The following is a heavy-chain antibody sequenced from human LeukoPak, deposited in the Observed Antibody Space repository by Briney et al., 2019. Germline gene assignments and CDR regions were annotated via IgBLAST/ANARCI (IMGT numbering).Heavy chain of an antibody. D-gene: IGHD6-19*01. Sequence: SETLSLTCTVSGGTISWTNYYWGWIRQPPGKGLEWIGSIYYTGSTSYNPSLKSRVTISLDTSKNQFSLKVNSMTAADTAVFYCARWGSGWYGIIWGQGTLVTVSS. CDR3: ARWGSGWYGII. CDR1: GGTISWTNYY. V-gene: IGHV4-39*01. J-gene: IGHJ4*02. CDR2: IYYTGST.